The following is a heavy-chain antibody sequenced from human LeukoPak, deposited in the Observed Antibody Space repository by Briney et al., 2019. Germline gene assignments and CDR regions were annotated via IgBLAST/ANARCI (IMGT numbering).Heavy chain of an antibody. D-gene: IGHD3-3*01. CDR1: GGSFSGHY. V-gene: IGHV4-34*01. J-gene: IGHJ6*03. CDR2: IKHGGST. Sequence: ASETLSLTCVVYGGSFSGHYWSWIRQPPGKGLEWIGEIKHGGSTNYNPSLKSRVTISVDTSKNQFSLKLSSVTAADTAVYYCASPYYDFHYMDVWGKGTTVTVSS. CDR3: ASPYYDFHYMDV.